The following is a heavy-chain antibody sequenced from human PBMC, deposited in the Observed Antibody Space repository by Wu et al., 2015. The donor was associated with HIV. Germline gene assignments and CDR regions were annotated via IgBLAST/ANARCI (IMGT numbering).Heavy chain of an antibody. D-gene: IGHD1-1*01. J-gene: IGHJ5*02. CDR1: GYTFTSYD. CDR3: ARGRWAHWNPARYWFDP. V-gene: IGHV1-8*03. CDR2: MNPNSGNT. Sequence: QVQLVQSGAEVKKPGASVKVSCKASGYTFTSYDINWVRQATGQGLEWMGWMNPNSGNTGYAQKFQGRVTITRNTSISTAYMELSSLRSEDTAVYYCARGRWAHWNPARYWFDPWGQGTLVTVSS.